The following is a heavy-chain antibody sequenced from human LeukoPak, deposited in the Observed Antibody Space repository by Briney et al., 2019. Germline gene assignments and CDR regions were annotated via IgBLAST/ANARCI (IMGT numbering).Heavy chain of an antibody. CDR1: RFTVSDNY. D-gene: IGHD2-15*01. Sequence: QSGGSLRLSCAASRFTVSDNYMDWVRQAPGKGLEWVARTRNKVNGYTTEYAASVKGRFTILRDDSKNSLYLQMNSLKTEDTAVYYCTRWSGILGFGFDIWGQGTMVTVSS. J-gene: IGHJ3*02. CDR3: TRWSGILGFGFDI. V-gene: IGHV3-72*01. CDR2: TRNKVNGYTT.